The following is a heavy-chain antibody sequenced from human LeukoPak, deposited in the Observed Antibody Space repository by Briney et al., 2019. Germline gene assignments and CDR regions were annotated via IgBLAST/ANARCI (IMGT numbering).Heavy chain of an antibody. D-gene: IGHD1-26*01. CDR2: IHYSGST. CDR1: GGSISGSSYY. J-gene: IGHJ4*02. Sequence: PSGTLSLTCTVSGGSISGSSYYWGWIRQPPGKGLEWIGSIHYSGSTSYNPSLKGRVAISVDTSKNQFSLKLSSVTAADTAVYYCARPTHSRSYYYWGQGTLVTVSS. CDR3: ARPTHSRSYYY. V-gene: IGHV4-39*01.